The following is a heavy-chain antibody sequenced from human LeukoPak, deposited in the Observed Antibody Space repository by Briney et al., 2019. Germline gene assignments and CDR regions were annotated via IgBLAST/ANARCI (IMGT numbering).Heavy chain of an antibody. CDR3: ARDRGGYDLIMDV. V-gene: IGHV3-30-3*01. Sequence: PGGSLRLSCAASGFTFSSYAIHWVRQAPGKGLEWVAVISYDGSNKYYADSVKGRFTISRDNSKNTLYLQMNSLRAEDTAVYYCARDRGGYDLIMDVWGKGTTVTVSS. J-gene: IGHJ6*03. CDR2: ISYDGSNK. CDR1: GFTFSSYA. D-gene: IGHD5-12*01.